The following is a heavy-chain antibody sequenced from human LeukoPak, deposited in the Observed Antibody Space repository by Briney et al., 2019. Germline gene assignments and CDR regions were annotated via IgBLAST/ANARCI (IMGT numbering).Heavy chain of an antibody. CDR3: ASPRRDGYKTYYYYGMDV. J-gene: IGHJ6*02. V-gene: IGHV1-3*01. CDR1: GYTFTSYA. CDR2: INAGNGNT. D-gene: IGHD5-24*01. Sequence: ASVKVSCKASGYTFTSYAMHWVRQAPGQRLEWMGWINAGNGNTNYSQKFQGRVTITRDTSASTAYMELSSLRSEDTAVYYCASPRRDGYKTYYYYGMDVWGQGTTVTVSS.